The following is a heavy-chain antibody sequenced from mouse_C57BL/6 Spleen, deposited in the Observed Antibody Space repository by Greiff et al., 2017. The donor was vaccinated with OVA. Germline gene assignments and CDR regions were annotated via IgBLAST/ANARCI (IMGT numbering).Heavy chain of an antibody. CDR2: ISSGGDYI. CDR1: GFTFSSYA. V-gene: IGHV5S21*01. CDR3: TRGGTTVVADY. J-gene: IGHJ2*01. D-gene: IGHD1-1*01. Sequence: EVKVEESGEGLVKPGGSLKLSCAASGFTFSSYAMSWVRQTPEKRLEWVAYISSGGDYIYYADTVKGRFTISRDNARNTLYLQMSSLKSEDTAMYYCTRGGTTVVADYWGQGTTLTVSS.